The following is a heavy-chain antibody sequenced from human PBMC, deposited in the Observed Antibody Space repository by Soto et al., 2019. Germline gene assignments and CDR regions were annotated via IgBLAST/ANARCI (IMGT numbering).Heavy chain of an antibody. Sequence: DVQLLESGGGLVQPGGSLTLSCAASRFIFSDYAMNWVRQAPGKGLEWVSSIGGGNTDRYYADSVKGRFIISRDNSKNTMYLQMNSLRDDDTAVYYCAKDAVSNNRKRDWFDSWGQGTLVTVSS. V-gene: IGHV3-23*01. CDR2: IGGGNTDR. CDR1: RFIFSDYA. CDR3: AKDAVSNNRKRDWFDS. D-gene: IGHD6-19*01. J-gene: IGHJ5*01.